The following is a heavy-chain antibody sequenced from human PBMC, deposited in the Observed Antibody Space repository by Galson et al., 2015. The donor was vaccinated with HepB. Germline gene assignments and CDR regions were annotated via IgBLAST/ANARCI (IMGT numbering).Heavy chain of an antibody. V-gene: IGHV3-21*01. Sequence: SLRLSCAASGFTFSSYSMNWVRQAPGKGLEWVSSISSSSSYIYYADSVKGRFTISRDNAKNSLYLQMNSLRAEDTAVYYCARDPGRSGDLDYWGQGTLVTVSS. J-gene: IGHJ4*02. CDR2: ISSSSSYI. D-gene: IGHD7-27*01. CDR1: GFTFSSYS. CDR3: ARDPGRSGDLDY.